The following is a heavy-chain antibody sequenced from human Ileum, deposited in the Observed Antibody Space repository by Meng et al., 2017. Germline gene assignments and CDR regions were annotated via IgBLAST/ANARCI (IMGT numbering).Heavy chain of an antibody. D-gene: IGHD3-22*01. CDR3: ARDNNGYSYFDY. J-gene: IGHJ4*02. V-gene: IGHV4-31*03. Sequence: LRLSCTVSGDSISSGGYYWSWIRQHPGKGLEWIGYIYYSGSTYYNPSLKSRVTISVDTSKNQFSLKLDSVTAADTAVYYCARDNNGYSYFDYWGQGTLVTVSS. CDR2: IYYSGST. CDR1: GDSISSGGYY.